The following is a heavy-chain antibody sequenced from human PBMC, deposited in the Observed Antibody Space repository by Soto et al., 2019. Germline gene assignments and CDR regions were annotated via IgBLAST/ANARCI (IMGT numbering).Heavy chain of an antibody. Sequence: QVPLVESGGGVVQPGRSLRLSCAASGFTFSSYGMHWVRQAPGKGLEWVAVIWYDGSNKYYADSVKGRFTISRDNSKNTLYLQMNSLRAEDTAVYYCAREQVYYDSSGPVDYWGQGTLVTVSS. J-gene: IGHJ4*02. V-gene: IGHV3-33*01. CDR3: AREQVYYDSSGPVDY. CDR1: GFTFSSYG. D-gene: IGHD3-22*01. CDR2: IWYDGSNK.